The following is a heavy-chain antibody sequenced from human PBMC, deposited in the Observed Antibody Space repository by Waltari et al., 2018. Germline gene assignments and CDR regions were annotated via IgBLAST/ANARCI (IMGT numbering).Heavy chain of an antibody. D-gene: IGHD3-9*01. V-gene: IGHV4-38-2*02. J-gene: IGHJ5*02. Sequence: QVQLQESGPGLVKPSETLSLTCTVSNYSITSGYFRGRLRQSPGKGLEWIGSIYHTGTTYFNPSLKSRVTISIDTSKKQFSLRLRSVTAADTGVYFCARDKGFYDVLPGRGWFDPWGQGTLVTVSS. CDR3: ARDKGFYDVLPGRGWFDP. CDR1: NYSITSGYF. CDR2: IYHTGTT.